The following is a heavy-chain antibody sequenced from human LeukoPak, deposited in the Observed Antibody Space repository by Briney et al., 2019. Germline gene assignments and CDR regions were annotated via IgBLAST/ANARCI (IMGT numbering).Heavy chain of an antibody. J-gene: IGHJ4*02. CDR2: ISSSSSYI. V-gene: IGHV3-21*01. D-gene: IGHD6-19*01. CDR3: ARGHSSGWYDPGH. CDR1: GFTFSSYS. Sequence: GESLRLSCAASGFTFSSYSMNWVRQAPGKGLEWVSSISSSSSYIYYADSVKGRFTISRDNAKNSLYLQMNSLRAEDTAVYYCARGHSSGWYDPGHWGQGTLVTVSS.